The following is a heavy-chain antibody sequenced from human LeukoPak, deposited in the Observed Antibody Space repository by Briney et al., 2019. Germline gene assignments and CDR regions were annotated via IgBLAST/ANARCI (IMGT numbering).Heavy chain of an antibody. CDR1: GFTFSNAW. CDR2: VRSKTDGGAT. CDR3: TTGITMVRGVIHLIDY. J-gene: IGHJ4*02. D-gene: IGHD3-10*01. Sequence: RGGSLRLSCAGSGFTFSNAWMTWVGQAPGKGVEWVGRVRSKTDGGATDYAAPVKGRFTISRDDSKHTLYLQMNSLKTEDTAVYYCTTGITMVRGVIHLIDYWGQGTLVTVSS. V-gene: IGHV3-15*01.